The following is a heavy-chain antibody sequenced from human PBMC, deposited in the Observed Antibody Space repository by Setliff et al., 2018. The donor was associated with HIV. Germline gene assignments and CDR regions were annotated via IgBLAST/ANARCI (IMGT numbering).Heavy chain of an antibody. CDR2: THYTGST. CDR3: ARAEMATIVAFDI. D-gene: IGHD5-12*01. CDR1: GGSVSSVNYY. V-gene: IGHV4-61*01. Sequence: PSETLSLTCSVSGGSVSSVNYYWSWIRQPPGKGLEWIGYTHYTGSTTYNPSLKSRVTISVDASERHFSLRMTSTTAADTAVYYCARAEMATIVAFDIWGQGTMVTVSS. J-gene: IGHJ3*02.